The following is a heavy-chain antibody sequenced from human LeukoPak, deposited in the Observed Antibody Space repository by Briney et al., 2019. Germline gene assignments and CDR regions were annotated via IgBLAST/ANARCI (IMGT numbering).Heavy chain of an antibody. CDR3: AHLVFVRDDSSGRQDT. D-gene: IGHD3-22*01. Sequence: SQTLSLTCTVSGGSISSGDYYWSWIRQPPGKGLEWIGYIYYSGSTCYNPSLKSRVTISVDTSKNQFSLKLSSVTAADTAVYYCAHLVFVRDDSSGRQDTWGQGTLVTVSS. CDR1: GGSISSGDYY. J-gene: IGHJ4*02. CDR2: IYYSGST. V-gene: IGHV4-30-4*08.